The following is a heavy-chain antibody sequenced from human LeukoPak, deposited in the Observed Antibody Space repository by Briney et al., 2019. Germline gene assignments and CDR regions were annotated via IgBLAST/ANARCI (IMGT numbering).Heavy chain of an antibody. CDR1: GFTFSSYW. V-gene: IGHV3-7*03. Sequence: GGSLRLSCAASGFTFSSYWMSWVRQAPGKGLEWVANIKQDGSEKYYVDSVKGRFTISRDNAKNSLYLQMNSLRAEDTAVYYCARGAPDFWSVYYMDVWGKGTTVTVSS. CDR2: IKQDGSEK. J-gene: IGHJ6*03. CDR3: ARGAPDFWSVYYMDV. D-gene: IGHD3-3*01.